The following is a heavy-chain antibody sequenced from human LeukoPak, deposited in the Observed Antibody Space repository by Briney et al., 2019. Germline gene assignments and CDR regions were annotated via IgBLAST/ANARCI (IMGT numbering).Heavy chain of an antibody. CDR1: GYTFTGYY. D-gene: IGHD1-1*01. J-gene: IGHJ4*02. V-gene: IGHV1-2*04. CDR3: AREIRGVERHFDY. CDR2: INPNSGGT. Sequence: GASVKVSCKASGYTFTGYYMHWVRQAPGQGLEWMGWINPNSGGTNYAQKFQGWVTMTRDTSISTAYMELSRLRSDDTAVYYCAREIRGVERHFDYWGQGTLVTVSS.